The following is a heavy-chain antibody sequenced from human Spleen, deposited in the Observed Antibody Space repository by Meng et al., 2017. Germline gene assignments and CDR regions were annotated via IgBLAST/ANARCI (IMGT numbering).Heavy chain of an antibody. CDR2: INHSGST. J-gene: IGHJ4*02. Sequence: VQRLGGGAGLWNPSETLPLTCACYGVSFSGYYWSWIRQPPGKGLEWIGEINHSGSTNYNPSLKSRVTISIDTSKNQFSLKLNSMTAADTAVYYCVRVYGYSYGYLDYWGQGTLVTVSS. D-gene: IGHD5-12*01. V-gene: IGHV4-34*01. CDR3: VRVYGYSYGYLDY. CDR1: GVSFSGYY.